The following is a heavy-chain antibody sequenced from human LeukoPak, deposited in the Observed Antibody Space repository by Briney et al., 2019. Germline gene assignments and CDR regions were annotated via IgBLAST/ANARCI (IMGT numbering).Heavy chain of an antibody. Sequence: ASVKVSCKASGYTFTGYYMHWVRQAPGQGLEWMGWINPNSGGTDYAQKFQGRVTMTRDTSISTAYMELSRLRSDDTAVYYCASLGELEHNAFDYWGQGTQVTVSS. CDR1: GYTFTGYY. D-gene: IGHD1/OR15-1a*01. J-gene: IGHJ4*02. CDR2: INPNSGGT. CDR3: ASLGELEHNAFDY. V-gene: IGHV1-2*02.